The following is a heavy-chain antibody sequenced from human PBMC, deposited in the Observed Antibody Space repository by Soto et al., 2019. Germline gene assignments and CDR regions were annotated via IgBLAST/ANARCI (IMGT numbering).Heavy chain of an antibody. D-gene: IGHD3-3*01. Sequence: LGGSLRLSCAASGLTFSSYAMSWVRHAPGKGLEWVSAISGSGGSTYYADSVKGRFTISRDNSKNTLYLQMNSLRAEETAVYYSAKEKTLFWSGYHTHFDYWCKGRVVTVSS. V-gene: IGHV3-23*01. CDR3: AKEKTLFWSGYHTHFDY. J-gene: IGHJ4*02. CDR2: ISGSGGST. CDR1: GLTFSSYA.